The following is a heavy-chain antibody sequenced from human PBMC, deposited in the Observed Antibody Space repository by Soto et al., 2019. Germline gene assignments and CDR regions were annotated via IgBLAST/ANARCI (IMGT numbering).Heavy chain of an antibody. CDR2: IRGQAYGGTT. CDR3: ARYRPAADMSDFDY. D-gene: IGHD6-25*01. CDR1: GFTFGGYA. Sequence: HPGGSLRLSCTTSGFTFGGYALTWVRQAPGKGLEWVGSIRGQAYGGTTEYAASVRGRFTISRDDRRSIAYLQMGSLTTEDTALYFCARYRPAADMSDFDYWGQGTLVTVSS. J-gene: IGHJ4*02. V-gene: IGHV3-49*04.